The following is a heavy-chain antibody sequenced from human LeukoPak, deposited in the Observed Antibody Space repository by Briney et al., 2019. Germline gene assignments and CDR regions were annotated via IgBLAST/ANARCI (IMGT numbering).Heavy chain of an antibody. V-gene: IGHV1-18*01. CDR2: ISAYNGNT. CDR1: GYTFTSYG. CDR3: ARDRIRYFDWLFEYDY. J-gene: IGHJ4*02. Sequence: ASVKVSCKASGYTFTSYGISWVRQAPGQGLEWMGWISAYNGNTNYAQKLQGRVTMTTDTSTSTAYMELRSLRSDDTAVYYCARDRIRYFDWLFEYDYWGQGTLVTVSS. D-gene: IGHD3-9*01.